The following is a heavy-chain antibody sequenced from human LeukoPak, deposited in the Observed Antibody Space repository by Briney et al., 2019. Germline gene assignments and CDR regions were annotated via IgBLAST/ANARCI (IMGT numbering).Heavy chain of an antibody. CDR3: AGISYSGTWPVGY. CDR2: VSGGGDTT. Sequence: GGSLRLSCAASGFTFSSYAMSWVRQAPGKGLEWVSAVSGGGDTTYTADSVKGRFTISRDNSKNTIYLQMNTLITEDTALYYCAGISYSGTWPVGYWGQGTLVTVTA. D-gene: IGHD6-6*01. V-gene: IGHV3-23*01. J-gene: IGHJ4*02. CDR1: GFTFSSYA.